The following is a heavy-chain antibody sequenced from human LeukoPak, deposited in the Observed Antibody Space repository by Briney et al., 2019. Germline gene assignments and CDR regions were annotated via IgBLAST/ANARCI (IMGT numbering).Heavy chain of an antibody. V-gene: IGHV3-23*01. J-gene: IGHJ4*02. Sequence: PGGSLRLSCAASGFTVSSNYMTWVRQAPGKGLEWVSAISGSGGSTYCADSVKGRFTISRDNSKNTLYLQMNSLRAEDTAVYYCAKDPSDYDSSGYYYWGQGTLVTVSS. CDR3: AKDPSDYDSSGYYY. CDR1: GFTVSSNY. CDR2: ISGSGGST. D-gene: IGHD3-22*01.